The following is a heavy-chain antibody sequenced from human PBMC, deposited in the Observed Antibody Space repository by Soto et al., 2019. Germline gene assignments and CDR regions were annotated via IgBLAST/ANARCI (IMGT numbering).Heavy chain of an antibody. CDR2: ISAHNGNT. Sequence: QVHLLQSGAEVKKPGASVKVSCKASGYTFTSYGITWVRQAPGQGLEWMGWISAHNGNTDYAQKLQVRVIVTRDTSKSTAYMELRSLRSDDTAVYYCARGRYGDYWGQGALVTVSS. CDR3: ARGRYGDY. J-gene: IGHJ4*02. D-gene: IGHD1-1*01. CDR1: GYTFTSYG. V-gene: IGHV1-18*01.